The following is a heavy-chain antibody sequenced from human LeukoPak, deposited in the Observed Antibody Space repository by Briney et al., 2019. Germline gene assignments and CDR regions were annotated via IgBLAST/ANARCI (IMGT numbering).Heavy chain of an antibody. CDR3: ARGIAAAGSYYFDY. CDR1: SGSISNFY. Sequence: SETLSLTCTVSSGSISNFYWSWIRQPAGKGLEWIGRINTSGSTNYNPSLKSRVTISVDTSKNQFSLKLSSVTAADTAVYYCARGIAAAGSYYFDYWGQGTLVTVSS. V-gene: IGHV4-4*07. J-gene: IGHJ4*02. D-gene: IGHD6-13*01. CDR2: INTSGST.